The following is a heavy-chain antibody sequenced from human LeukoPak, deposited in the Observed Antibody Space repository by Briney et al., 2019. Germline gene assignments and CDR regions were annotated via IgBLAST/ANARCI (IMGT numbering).Heavy chain of an antibody. J-gene: IGHJ5*02. CDR2: ISFDGSNK. V-gene: IGHV3-30*03. D-gene: IGHD6-13*01. Sequence: GGSLRLSCVASGFTFSSYAMHWVRQAPGKGLEWVAVISFDGSNKCYADSVKGRFTISRDNSKNTLYLQVSAEDTAIYYCARGYASTSQLDPWGQGTLVTVSS. CDR3: ARGYASTSQLDP. CDR1: GFTFSSYA.